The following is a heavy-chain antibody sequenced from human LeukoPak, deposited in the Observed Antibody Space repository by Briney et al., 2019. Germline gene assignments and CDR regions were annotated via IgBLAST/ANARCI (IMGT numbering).Heavy chain of an antibody. D-gene: IGHD2-2*01. J-gene: IGHJ5*02. CDR2: INPNSGGT. Sequence: ASVKVSCKASGYNFTGYYIHWVRQAPGQGLEWMGWINPNSGGTVYAQKFQGRVTMTRDTSISTAYMELTGLRSDDTAVYYCARDDCPSTSCSAGPWGQGTLVTVSS. CDR3: ARDDCPSTSCSAGP. CDR1: GYNFTGYY. V-gene: IGHV1-2*02.